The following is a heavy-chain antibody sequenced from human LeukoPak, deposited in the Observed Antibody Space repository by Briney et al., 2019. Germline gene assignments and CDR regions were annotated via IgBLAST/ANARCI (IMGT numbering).Heavy chain of an antibody. J-gene: IGHJ5*02. D-gene: IGHD2-8*01. Sequence: SETLSLTCTVSGGSISSYYWSWIRQPPGKGLEWLGYIYYSGSTNYNPSLKSRVTISVDTSKNQFSLKLSSVTAADTAVYYCAREKARYCTNGVCWEFDPWGQGTLVTVSS. V-gene: IGHV4-59*01. CDR1: GGSISSYY. CDR3: AREKARYCTNGVCWEFDP. CDR2: IYYSGST.